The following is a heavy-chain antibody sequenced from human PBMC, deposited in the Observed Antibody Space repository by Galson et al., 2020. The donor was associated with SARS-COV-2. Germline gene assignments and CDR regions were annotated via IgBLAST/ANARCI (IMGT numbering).Heavy chain of an antibody. CDR2: ISSSSSYI. V-gene: IGHV3-21*01. CDR1: GFTFSSYS. CDR3: ARERNYDILTGYYRDAFDI. Sequence: NSGGSLRLSCAASGFTFSSYSMNWVRQAPGKGLEWVSSISSSSSYIYYADSVKGRFTISRDNAKNSLYLQMNSLRAEDTAVYYCARERNYDILTGYYRDAFDIWGQGTMVTVSS. D-gene: IGHD3-9*01. J-gene: IGHJ3*02.